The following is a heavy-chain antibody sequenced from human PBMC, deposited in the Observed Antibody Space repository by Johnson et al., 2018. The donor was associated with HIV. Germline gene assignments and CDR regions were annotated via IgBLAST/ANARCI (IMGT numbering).Heavy chain of an antibody. D-gene: IGHD3-16*01. J-gene: IGHJ3*01. CDR2: IWFDGSNK. V-gene: IGHV3-33*06. Sequence: QVQLVESGGGGVQPGRSLRLSCAASGFTFSNYGMHWVRQAPGKGLEWVAVIWFDGSNKYYADSVKGRFTISRDNSKNTLYLQMNSLRAEDTAVYFCAKYDRFAFDAWGQGTMVTVSS. CDR1: GFTFSNYG. CDR3: AKYDRFAFDA.